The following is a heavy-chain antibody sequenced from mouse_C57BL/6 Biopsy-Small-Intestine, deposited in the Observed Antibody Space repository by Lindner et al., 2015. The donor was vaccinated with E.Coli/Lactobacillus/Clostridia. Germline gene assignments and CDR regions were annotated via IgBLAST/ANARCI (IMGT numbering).Heavy chain of an antibody. CDR2: INPSSAYT. V-gene: IGHV1-4*01. CDR3: VRDGNYPHAMDY. D-gene: IGHD2-1*01. J-gene: IGHJ4*01. CDR1: GYTFSSYT. Sequence: VQLQESGAELARPGASVKMSCKASGYTFSSYTMHWVKQRPGQGLEWIGYINPSSAYTKYNQKFKDKATLTADKSSSTAYMQLSSLTSEDSAVCYCVRDGNYPHAMDYWGQGTSVTVSS.